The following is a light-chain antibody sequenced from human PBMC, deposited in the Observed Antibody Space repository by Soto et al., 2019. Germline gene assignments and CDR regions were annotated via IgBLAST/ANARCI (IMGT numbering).Light chain of an antibody. CDR1: QSILYGSNNKNY. Sequence: DIVMTQSPESLAVSLGERATINCKSSQSILYGSNNKNYLVWYQQKPGQPPKQLIYWASTRESGVPDRFSGSVSGTDFTLTITSLQAEDVAVYFCQQYYTTPWTFGQGTKVEVK. CDR2: WAS. CDR3: QQYYTTPWT. V-gene: IGKV4-1*01. J-gene: IGKJ1*01.